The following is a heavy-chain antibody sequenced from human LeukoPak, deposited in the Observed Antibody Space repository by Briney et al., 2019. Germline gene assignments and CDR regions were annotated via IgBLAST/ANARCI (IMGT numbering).Heavy chain of an antibody. D-gene: IGHD3-9*01. V-gene: IGHV1-69*13. CDR2: IIPIFGTA. J-gene: IGHJ6*02. Sequence: ASVKVSCKASGGTFSRYAISWVRQAPGQGLEWMGGIIPIFGTANYAQQFQGRVTITADESTSTAYMELSSLRSEDTAVYYCARGNHYFDWLFYGMDVWGQGTTVTVSS. CDR3: ARGNHYFDWLFYGMDV. CDR1: GGTFSRYA.